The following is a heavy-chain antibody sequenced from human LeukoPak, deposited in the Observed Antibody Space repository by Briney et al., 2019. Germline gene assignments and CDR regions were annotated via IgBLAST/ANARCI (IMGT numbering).Heavy chain of an antibody. D-gene: IGHD4-23*01. Sequence: ASVKVSCKASGYTFSTYVITWVRQAPGQGLEWMGSISAYNGDTTYSQKVRGRVTLTTDTSTNTAYMGLRSLSSEDTAVYYCARAYGGNGYYSYYYMDVWGKGTTVTISS. J-gene: IGHJ6*03. CDR3: ARAYGGNGYYSYYYMDV. CDR2: ISAYNGDT. CDR1: GYTFSTYV. V-gene: IGHV1-18*01.